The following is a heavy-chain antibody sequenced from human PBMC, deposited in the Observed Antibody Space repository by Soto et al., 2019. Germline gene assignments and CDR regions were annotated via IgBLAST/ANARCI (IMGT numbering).Heavy chain of an antibody. CDR2: IYSGGSA. CDR1: GFTVSSIY. Sequence: GGSLRLSCAASGFTVSSIYMNWIRQAPGKGLEWVSVIYSGGSAYYAASVKGRFTISRDNSKNTLYFQMNSLRAEDTAVYYCARGGTSSWPLFDIWGQGTMVTVSS. J-gene: IGHJ3*02. V-gene: IGHV3-66*01. D-gene: IGHD1-1*01. CDR3: ARGGTSSWPLFDI.